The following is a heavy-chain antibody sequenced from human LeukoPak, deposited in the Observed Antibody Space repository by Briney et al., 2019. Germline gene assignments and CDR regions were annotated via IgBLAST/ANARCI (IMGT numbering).Heavy chain of an antibody. CDR1: GGSISSYY. CDR2: IYYSGST. Sequence: SETLSLTCTVSGGSISSYYWSWIRQPPGKGLEWIGYIYYSGSTNYNPSLKSRVTISVGRSRNQLSLKLSSVTAADTAVYYCARHAIVATLGGWFDPWGQGTLVTVSS. J-gene: IGHJ5*02. CDR3: ARHAIVATLGGWFDP. D-gene: IGHD5-12*01. V-gene: IGHV4-59*08.